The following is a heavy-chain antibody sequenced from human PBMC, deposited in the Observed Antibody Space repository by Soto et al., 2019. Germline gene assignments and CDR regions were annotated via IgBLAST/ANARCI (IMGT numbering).Heavy chain of an antibody. V-gene: IGHV1-69*06. J-gene: IGHJ6*02. Sequence: QVQLVQSGAEVKKPGSSVKVSCKASGGTFSSYAISWVRQAPGQGLEWMGGIIPIFGTANYAQKFQGRVTITADKSTSTAYMELSRLRSEDTAVYYCARGYSYETRGYYYYGMDVWGQGTTVTVSS. CDR3: ARGYSYETRGYYYYGMDV. D-gene: IGHD5-18*01. CDR1: GGTFSSYA. CDR2: IIPIFGTA.